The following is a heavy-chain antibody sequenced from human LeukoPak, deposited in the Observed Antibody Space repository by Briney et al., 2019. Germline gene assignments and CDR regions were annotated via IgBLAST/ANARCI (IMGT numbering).Heavy chain of an antibody. D-gene: IGHD6-19*01. CDR3: AKASSRSFSSGYYGNAFDI. CDR1: GFTFDDYT. CDR2: ISWASGSI. V-gene: IGHV3-9*03. J-gene: IGHJ3*02. Sequence: GGSLRLSCAASGFTFDDYTMHWVRQAPGKGLEWVSGISWASGSISYADSVKGRFTISRDSAKNSLYLQMNSLRAEDMALYYCAKASSRSFSSGYYGNAFDIWGQGTMVTVSS.